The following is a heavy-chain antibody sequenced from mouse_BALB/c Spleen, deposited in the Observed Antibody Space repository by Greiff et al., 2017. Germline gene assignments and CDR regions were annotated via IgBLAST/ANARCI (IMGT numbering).Heavy chain of an antibody. D-gene: IGHD2-10*02. CDR1: GDSITSGY. J-gene: IGHJ3*01. CDR2: ISYSGST. Sequence: EVQRVESGPSLVKPSQTLSLTCSVTGDSITSGYWNWIRKFPGNKLEYMGYISYSGSTYYNPSLKSRISITRDTSTNQYYLQLNSVTTEDTATYCCARCEEYGNSIAYWGQGTLVTVSA. CDR3: ARCEEYGNSIAY. V-gene: IGHV3-8*02.